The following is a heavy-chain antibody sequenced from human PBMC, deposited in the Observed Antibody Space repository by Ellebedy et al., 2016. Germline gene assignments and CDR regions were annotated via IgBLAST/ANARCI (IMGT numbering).Heavy chain of an antibody. CDR2: IVGSGGST. CDR1: GFTFSSYA. J-gene: IGHJ4*02. D-gene: IGHD4/OR15-4a*01. V-gene: IGHV3-23*01. CDR3: AKRLTYGGPFDY. Sequence: GESLKISCAASGFTFSSYAMNWVRQAPGKGLEWVSAIVGSGGSTYYADSVKGRFTISRDNSKNTLYLQMNSLRAEDTAIYYCAKRLTYGGPFDYWGQGTLVTVSS.